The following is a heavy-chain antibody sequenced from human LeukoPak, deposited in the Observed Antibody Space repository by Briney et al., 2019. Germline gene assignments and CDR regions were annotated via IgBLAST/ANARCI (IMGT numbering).Heavy chain of an antibody. V-gene: IGHV3-48*01. Sequence: GGSLRLSCAASAFTFSSYSMNWVRQAPGKGLEWVSYISSSSSTIYYADSVKGRFTISRDNAKNSLYLQMNSLRAEDTAVYYCARLYYHYYYYMDVWGKGTTVTVSS. J-gene: IGHJ6*03. CDR3: ARLYYHYYYYMDV. CDR2: ISSSSSTI. D-gene: IGHD3-10*01. CDR1: AFTFSSYS.